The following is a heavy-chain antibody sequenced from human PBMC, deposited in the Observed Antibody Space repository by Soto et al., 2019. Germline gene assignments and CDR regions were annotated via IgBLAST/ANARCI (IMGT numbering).Heavy chain of an antibody. V-gene: IGHV3-53*01. D-gene: IGHD4-4*01. Sequence: GGSLRLSCAASGFTVSNSYMSWVRQAPGKGLEWVSVIYSGGSTYYADSVKGRFTISRDNSENTVSLQMNSLRPDDTAIYHCARGGLQSFYFPPDFWGRGTLVTVSS. CDR2: IYSGGST. J-gene: IGHJ4*02. CDR3: ARGGLQSFYFPPDF. CDR1: GFTVSNSY.